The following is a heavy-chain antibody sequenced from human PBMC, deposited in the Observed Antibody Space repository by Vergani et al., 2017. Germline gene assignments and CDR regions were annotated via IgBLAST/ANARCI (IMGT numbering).Heavy chain of an antibody. D-gene: IGHD5-18*01. J-gene: IGHJ6*02. CDR3: AKGLDTTMVPLGMDV. Sequence: QVELVESGGGVVQPGGSLSLSCVASGFTFSSYGIHWVRQAPGKGLQWVAFIRFYGNKKYFADSVRGRLTLSRDNSRNTLYLQMNSLRVEDTAVYYCAKGLDTTMVPLGMDVWGQGTTVTVSS. CDR2: IRFYGNKK. V-gene: IGHV3-30*02. CDR1: GFTFSSYG.